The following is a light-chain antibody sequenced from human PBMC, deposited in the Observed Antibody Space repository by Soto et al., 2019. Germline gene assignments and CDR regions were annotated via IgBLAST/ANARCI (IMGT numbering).Light chain of an antibody. V-gene: IGKV1-33*01. CDR3: QQYDNLPRT. J-gene: IGKJ3*01. Sequence: DIQMTQSPSSLSASVGDRVTITCQASQDISNYLNWYQQKPGKAPKLLIYDASNLETEVPSRFSGSGSGTDFNFTISSLQPEDIATYYCQQYDNLPRTFGPGTKVDIK. CDR1: QDISNY. CDR2: DAS.